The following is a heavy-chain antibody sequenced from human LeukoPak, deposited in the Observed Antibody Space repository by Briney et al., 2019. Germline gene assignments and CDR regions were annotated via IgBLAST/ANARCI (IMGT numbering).Heavy chain of an antibody. D-gene: IGHD6-19*01. CDR2: IYYSGST. Sequence: SETPSLTCTVSGGSITSGDYYWSWIRQPPGKGLEWIGYIYYSGSTYYNPSLKSRVTISVDTSKNQFSLKLSSVTAADTAVYYCARDRPDSSGWYGFDYWGQGTLVTVSS. CDR1: GGSITSGDYY. J-gene: IGHJ4*02. V-gene: IGHV4-30-4*01. CDR3: ARDRPDSSGWYGFDY.